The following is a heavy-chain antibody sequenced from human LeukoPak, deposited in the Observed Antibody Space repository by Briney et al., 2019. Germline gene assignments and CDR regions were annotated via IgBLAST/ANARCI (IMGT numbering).Heavy chain of an antibody. V-gene: IGHV4-59*01. J-gene: IGHJ3*02. Sequence: PSETLSLTCTVSGGSISSYYWSWLRQPPGKGLEWIGYIYYSGSTNYNPPLKSRVTISVDTSKNQFSLKPSSVTAADTAVYYCARDSVYDSSGYDAFDIWGQGTMVTVSS. D-gene: IGHD3-22*01. CDR3: ARDSVYDSSGYDAFDI. CDR1: GGSISSYY. CDR2: IYYSGST.